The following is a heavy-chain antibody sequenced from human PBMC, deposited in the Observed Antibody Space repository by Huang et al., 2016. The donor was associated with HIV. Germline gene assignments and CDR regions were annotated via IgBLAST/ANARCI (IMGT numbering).Heavy chain of an antibody. V-gene: IGHV1-2*02. CDR1: GYTFTGYY. D-gene: IGHD3-22*01. J-gene: IGHJ4*02. CDR3: ARGPYYDSSGYARGLGY. Sequence: QVQLVQSGAEVKKPGASVKVSCKASGYTFTGYYMHWVRQAPGQGLEWMGWINPNSGGTDDAQKIQGRVTMTRDTSITTAYMELSRRRSDDTAVYYCARGPYYDSSGYARGLGYWGQGTLVTVSS. CDR2: INPNSGGT.